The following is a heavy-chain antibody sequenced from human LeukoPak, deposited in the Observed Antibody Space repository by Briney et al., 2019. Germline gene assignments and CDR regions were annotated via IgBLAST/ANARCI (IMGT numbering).Heavy chain of an antibody. CDR2: ISGIGGST. CDR3: ARDEYYYDSSGYLGY. J-gene: IGHJ4*02. Sequence: GGSLRLSCAASGFTFSSFGMSWVRQAPGKGLEWVSAISGIGGSTYYADSVKGRFTISRDNSKNTLYLQMNSLRAEDTAVYYCARDEYYYDSSGYLGYWGQGTLVTVSS. D-gene: IGHD3-22*01. V-gene: IGHV3-23*01. CDR1: GFTFSSFG.